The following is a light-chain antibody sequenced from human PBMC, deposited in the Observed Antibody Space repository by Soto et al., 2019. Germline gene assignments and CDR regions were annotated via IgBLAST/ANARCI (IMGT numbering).Light chain of an antibody. J-gene: IGKJ3*01. CDR1: QHIDVY. V-gene: IGKV3-11*01. Sequence: EIVLTQSPATLSLSPGERATLSCRASQHIDVYLDWLQQKPDQSPRPLIFDASTRATGTPAGFSGSGSGTDFPLTLSSLEPADFAVYYWQQRGDWPLTFGPGTKVDIK. CDR2: DAS. CDR3: QQRGDWPLT.